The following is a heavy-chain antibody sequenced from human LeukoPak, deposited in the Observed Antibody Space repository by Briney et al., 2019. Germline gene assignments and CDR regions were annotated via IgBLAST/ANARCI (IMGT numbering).Heavy chain of an antibody. CDR3: ANRGYSWDY. CDR2: ISYDGSNK. Sequence: GGSLRLSCAASGFTFSSYGMHWVRQAPGKGLEWVAVISYDGSNKYYADSVKGRFTISRDNSKNTLYLQMNSLRAEDTAVYYCANRGYSWDYWGQGTLVTVSS. V-gene: IGHV3-30*18. D-gene: IGHD5-18*01. CDR1: GFTFSSYG. J-gene: IGHJ4*02.